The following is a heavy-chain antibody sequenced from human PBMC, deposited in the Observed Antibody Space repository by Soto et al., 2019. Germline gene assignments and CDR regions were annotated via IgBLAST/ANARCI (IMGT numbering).Heavy chain of an antibody. J-gene: IGHJ4*02. CDR1: GYTLTELS. CDR3: ATGPSGRNMGPYYFDY. Sequence: ASVKVSCKVSGYTLTELSMHWVRQAPGKGLEWMGGFDPEDGETIYAQKFQGRVTMTEDTSTDTAYMELSSLRSEDTAVYYCATGPSGRNMGPYYFDYWGQGTLVTVSS. V-gene: IGHV1-24*01. D-gene: IGHD3-10*01. CDR2: FDPEDGET.